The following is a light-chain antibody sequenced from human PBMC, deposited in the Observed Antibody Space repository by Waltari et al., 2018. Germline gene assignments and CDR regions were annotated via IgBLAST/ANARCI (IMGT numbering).Light chain of an antibody. Sequence: DIQMTQSPSTLSASVGDRVTITCRASHCINSWLAWYQQKPGKDPKLLIFKASSLESGVPSRFSGSESGADFTLTISSLQPDDFATYYCQQYHSYSLTFGGGTKVDIK. J-gene: IGKJ4*01. V-gene: IGKV1-5*03. CDR3: QQYHSYSLT. CDR2: KAS. CDR1: HCINSW.